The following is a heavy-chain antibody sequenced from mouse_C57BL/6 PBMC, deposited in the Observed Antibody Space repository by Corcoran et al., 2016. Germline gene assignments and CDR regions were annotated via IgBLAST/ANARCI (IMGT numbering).Heavy chain of an antibody. V-gene: IGHV1-18*01. CDR3: AREGATYYSNYWYFDV. D-gene: IGHD2-5*01. CDR2: INPNNGGT. CDR1: GYTFTDYN. J-gene: IGHJ1*03. Sequence: EVQLQQSGPELVKPGASVKIPCKASGYTFTDYNMDWVKQSHGKSLEWIGDINPNNGGTIYNQKFKGKATLTVDKSSSTAYMELRSLTSEDTAVYYCAREGATYYSNYWYFDVWGTGTTVTVSS.